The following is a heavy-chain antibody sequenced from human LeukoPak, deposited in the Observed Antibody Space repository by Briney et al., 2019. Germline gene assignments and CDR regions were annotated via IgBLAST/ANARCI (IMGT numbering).Heavy chain of an antibody. Sequence: AGRSLRVSCAASGFTFSSYAMSWVRQAPGKGLEWVSAISGSGGSTYYADSVKGRFTISRDNSKNTLYLQMNSLRAEDTAVYYCAKDRPFTVTTPNWFDPWGQGTLVTVSS. D-gene: IGHD4-11*01. V-gene: IGHV3-23*01. CDR2: ISGSGGST. CDR1: GFTFSSYA. J-gene: IGHJ5*02. CDR3: AKDRPFTVTTPNWFDP.